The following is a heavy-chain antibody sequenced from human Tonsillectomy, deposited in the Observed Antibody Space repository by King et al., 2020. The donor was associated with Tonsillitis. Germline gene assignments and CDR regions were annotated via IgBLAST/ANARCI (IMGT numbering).Heavy chain of an antibody. CDR2: INPSSGDT. D-gene: IGHD1/OR15-1a*01. CDR3: ATEGRGSGGGTMIRNWNSPHYLHY. Sequence: VQLVESGAEVKKPGASVRVSCKASGYTFTSHYMHWVRQAPGQGPEWMGVINPSSGDTSYAQNFQGRISMTRDTSTTTVYMELTSLRSEDTALYYCATEGRGSGGGTMIRNWNSPHYLHYGGQGTLVTVSS. CDR1: GYTFTSHY. V-gene: IGHV1-46*03. J-gene: IGHJ4*02.